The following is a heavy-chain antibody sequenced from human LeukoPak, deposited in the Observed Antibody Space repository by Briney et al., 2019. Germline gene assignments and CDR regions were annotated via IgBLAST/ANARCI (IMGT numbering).Heavy chain of an antibody. CDR1: GFAFSNSA. V-gene: IGHV3-23*01. CDR3: AKAVRSMVTGGGYFDS. Sequence: AGGSLGLSCAAPGFAFSNSAMSWFRQAPGKGLDGFSSLSGGGDSRYYADSVMGRFTISRDNSKNTLYLQMNSLRAEDTAVYYCAKAVRSMVTGGGYFDSWGQGTLVTVSS. CDR2: LSGGGDSR. D-gene: IGHD3-10*01. J-gene: IGHJ4*02.